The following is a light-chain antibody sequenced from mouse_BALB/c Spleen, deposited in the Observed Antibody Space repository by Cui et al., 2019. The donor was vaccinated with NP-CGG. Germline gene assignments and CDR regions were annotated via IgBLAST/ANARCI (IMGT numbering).Light chain of an antibody. Sequence: QAVVTQESALTTSPGETVTLTFRSRTGAVTTSYYANWVQEKPDHLFTGLIGGTNNRAPGVPARFSGSLIGDKAALTITGAQTEDEAIYFCALWYSNYWAFGGGTKLTVL. CDR3: ALWYSNYWA. J-gene: IGLJ1*01. V-gene: IGLV1*01. CDR1: TGAVTTSYY. CDR2: GTN.